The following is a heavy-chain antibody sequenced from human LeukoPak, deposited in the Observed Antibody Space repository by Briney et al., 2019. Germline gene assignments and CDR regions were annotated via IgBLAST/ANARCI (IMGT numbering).Heavy chain of an antibody. J-gene: IGHJ4*02. Sequence: HPGGSLRLSCAASGITLSLYGMHWVRQAPGKGLQWVAFIRYDSSNEFYADSVKGRFTISRDISKSTLYLKMNSLRAEDTAVYYCAKDRGDYDFWSGQDFWGQGTLVTVSS. V-gene: IGHV3-30*02. CDR3: AKDRGDYDFWSGQDF. D-gene: IGHD3-3*01. CDR2: IRYDSSNE. CDR1: GITLSLYG.